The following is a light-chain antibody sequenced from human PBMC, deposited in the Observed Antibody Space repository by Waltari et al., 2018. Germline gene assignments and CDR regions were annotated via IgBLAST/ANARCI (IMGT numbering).Light chain of an antibody. CDR2: DTS. CDR1: QSVRSY. Sequence: EIVLTQSPATLSLSPGERATLSCRASQSVRSYLAWYQPKPGQAPRLLIYDTSHGASGIPARFSGSGSGTDFSLSISSLEPEDFAVYYCQQRHNWPLTFGGGTKVEIK. CDR3: QQRHNWPLT. V-gene: IGKV3-11*01. J-gene: IGKJ4*01.